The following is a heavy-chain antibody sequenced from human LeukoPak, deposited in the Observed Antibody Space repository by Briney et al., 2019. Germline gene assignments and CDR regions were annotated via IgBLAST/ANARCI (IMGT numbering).Heavy chain of an antibody. CDR1: GYSISSGYY. CDR2: IYHSGST. J-gene: IGHJ4*02. D-gene: IGHD1-26*01. V-gene: IGHV4-38-2*02. CDR3: ARDGVGASDY. Sequence: SETLSLTCTVSGYSISSGYYWGWIRQPPGKGLEWIGSIYHSGSTYYNPSLKSRVTISVDTSKNQFSLKLSSVTAADTAVYYCARDGVGASDYWGQGTLVTVSS.